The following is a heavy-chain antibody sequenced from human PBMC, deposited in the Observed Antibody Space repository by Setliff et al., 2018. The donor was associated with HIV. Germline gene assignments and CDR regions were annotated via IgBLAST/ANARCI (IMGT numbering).Heavy chain of an antibody. CDR3: ATITVAGTGAFDI. Sequence: ASVKVSCKASGDTNPSDAISWVRQAPGQGLEWMGWISGYNGNTKYAQNMQGGVTMTTDTSTTTAYMELRSLRSDDTAVYYCATITVAGTGAFDIWGQGTMVTVSS. J-gene: IGHJ3*02. CDR1: GDTNPSDA. D-gene: IGHD6-19*01. CDR2: ISGYNGNT. V-gene: IGHV1-18*01.